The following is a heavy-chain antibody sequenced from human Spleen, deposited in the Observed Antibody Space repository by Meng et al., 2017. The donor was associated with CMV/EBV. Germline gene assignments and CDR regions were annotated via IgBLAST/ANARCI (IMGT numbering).Heavy chain of an antibody. CDR1: A. CDR2: LIPIFGTP. CDR3: ARDVGGYRFRERAQYYYGMDV. D-gene: IGHD5-18*01. Sequence: AISWVRQAPGQGLEWMGGLIPIFGTPNYAQKFQGRVTVTTDESTSTAYMELSRLTSDDTAVYFCARDVGGYRFRERAQYYYGMDVWGQGTTVTVSS. V-gene: IGHV1-69*05. J-gene: IGHJ6*02.